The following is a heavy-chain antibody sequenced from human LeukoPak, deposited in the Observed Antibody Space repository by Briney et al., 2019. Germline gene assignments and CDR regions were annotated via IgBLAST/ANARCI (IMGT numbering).Heavy chain of an antibody. D-gene: IGHD2-2*01. CDR1: GFTVSSNY. CDR2: IYSGGST. CDR3: ANHWRSTSWYLPHRNI. V-gene: IGHV3-66*02. J-gene: IGHJ3*02. Sequence: GGSLRLSCAASGFTVSSNYMSWVRQAPGKGLEWVSVIYSGGSTYYADSVKGRFTISRDNSKNTLYLQMNSLRAEDTAVYYCANHWRSTSWYLPHRNIWGQGTMVTVSS.